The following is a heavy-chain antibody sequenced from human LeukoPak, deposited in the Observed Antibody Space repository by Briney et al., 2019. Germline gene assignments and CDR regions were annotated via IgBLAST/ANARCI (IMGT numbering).Heavy chain of an antibody. CDR3: ARRGSSSFYYYYYMDV. V-gene: IGHV4-34*01. D-gene: IGHD6-13*01. J-gene: IGHJ6*03. Sequence: PSETLSLTCAVYGGSFSGCYWSWIRQPPGKGLEWIGGINHSGSTNYNPSLKSRVTISVDTSKNQFSLKLSSVTAADTAVYYCARRGSSSFYYYYYMDVWGKGTPVTVSS. CDR2: INHSGST. CDR1: GGSFSGCY.